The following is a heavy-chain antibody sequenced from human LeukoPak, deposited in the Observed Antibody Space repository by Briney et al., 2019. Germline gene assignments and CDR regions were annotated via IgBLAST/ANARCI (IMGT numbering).Heavy chain of an antibody. CDR2: ISNRGRT. CDR3: ARYGDYRSFDP. Sequence: SQTLSLTCTVSGGSISSGDYYWSWIRQHPGKGLEWIGYISNRGRTYYNPSLKSRLTISVDTSKNQFSLKLSSVTAADTAVYYCARYGDYRSFDPWGQGTLVTVSS. V-gene: IGHV4-31*03. J-gene: IGHJ5*02. CDR1: GGSISSGDYY. D-gene: IGHD4-17*01.